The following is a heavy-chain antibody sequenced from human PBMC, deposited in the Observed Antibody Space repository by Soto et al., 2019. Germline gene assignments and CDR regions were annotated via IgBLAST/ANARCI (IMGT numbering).Heavy chain of an antibody. CDR3: ARAYSGRLPRRADYYYALDV. V-gene: IGHV3-13*05. CDR1: AVTCSDYN. J-gene: IGHJ6*02. CDR2: IGAARDP. Sequence: CGPLRRAYTSSAVTCSDYNMHLVRPGSGKGLEWVSTIGAARDPYYTGSVKGRFTISRENARNSMFLQMNSVTVGDTAVYYCARAYSGRLPRRADYYYALDVWGQGNMVTVS. D-gene: IGHD2-15*01.